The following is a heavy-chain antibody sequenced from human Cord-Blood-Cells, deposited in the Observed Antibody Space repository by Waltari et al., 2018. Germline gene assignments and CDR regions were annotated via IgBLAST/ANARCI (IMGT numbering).Heavy chain of an antibody. V-gene: IGHV4-34*01. J-gene: IGHJ6*03. CDR3: ASFHYYYMDV. CDR1: GGSFSGYY. CDR2: INHSGST. Sequence: QVQLQQWGAGLLKPSETLSLTCAVYGGSFSGYYWSWIRQPPGEGLEWIGEINHSGSTNYNPSLKSRVTISVDTSKNQFSLKLSSVTAADTAVYYCASFHYYYMDVWGKGTTVTVSS.